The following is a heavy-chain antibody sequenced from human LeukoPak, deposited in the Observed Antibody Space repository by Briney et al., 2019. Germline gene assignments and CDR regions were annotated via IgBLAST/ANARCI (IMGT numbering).Heavy chain of an antibody. CDR1: GFTFSSYS. D-gene: IGHD3-22*01. J-gene: IGHJ4*02. CDR3: AREGDSGGYYYGLGIDY. CDR2: ISSSSSTI. Sequence: GGSLRLSCAASGFTFSSYSMNWVRQAPGKGLEWVSYISSSSSTIYYADSVKGRFTISRDNAKNSLYLQMNSLRDEDTAVYYCAREGDSGGYYYGLGIDYWGQGTLVTVSS. V-gene: IGHV3-48*02.